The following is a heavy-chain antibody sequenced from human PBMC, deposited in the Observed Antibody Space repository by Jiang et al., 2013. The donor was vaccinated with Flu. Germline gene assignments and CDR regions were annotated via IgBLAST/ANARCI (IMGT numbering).Heavy chain of an antibody. CDR3: ARELNVPPGGCSGGSCYYYYGMDV. D-gene: IGHD2-15*01. V-gene: IGHV1-46*01. J-gene: IGHJ6*02. Sequence: KKPGASVNISCKAAGYSFTDYYIHWVRQAPGQGLEWMGIINPSGGSTSYAQKFQGRVTMTRDTSTSTVYMELSSLRSEDTAVYYCARELNVPPGGCSGGSCYYYYGMDVWGQGTTVTVSS. CDR2: INPSGGST. CDR1: GYSFTDYY.